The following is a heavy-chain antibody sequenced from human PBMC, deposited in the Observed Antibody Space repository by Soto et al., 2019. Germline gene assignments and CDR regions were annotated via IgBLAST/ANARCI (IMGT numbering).Heavy chain of an antibody. CDR3: ARDLYYDSRPH. CDR2: IQQDGSEK. D-gene: IGHD3-22*01. CDR1: GFTFNSFW. V-gene: IGHV3-7*01. Sequence: PGGSLRLSCAASGFTFNSFWMSWVRQAPGKGLEWVANIQQDGSEKYSVDSVKDRFTISRDNSKNTLYLQMNSLRAEDTAVYYCARDLYYDSRPHWGQGTLVTVSS. J-gene: IGHJ4*02.